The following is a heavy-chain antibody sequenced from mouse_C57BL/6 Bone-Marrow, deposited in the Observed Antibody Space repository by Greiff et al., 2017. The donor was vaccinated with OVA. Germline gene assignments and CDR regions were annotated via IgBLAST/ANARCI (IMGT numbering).Heavy chain of an antibody. CDR2: INHSGGYT. Sequence: VQRVESGAELVKPGASLKLSCTASGFTFTSYCMYWVQQTPGQGLEWIGYINHSGGYTKYHQKFKDKVTLTTDKSTSTAYMQLSSLTYEDTAVYYCARGDSSGYFWFAYWGKGTLVTVSA. CDR3: ARGDSSGYFWFAY. J-gene: IGHJ3*01. CDR1: GFTFTSYC. D-gene: IGHD3-2*02. V-gene: IGHV1-7*01.